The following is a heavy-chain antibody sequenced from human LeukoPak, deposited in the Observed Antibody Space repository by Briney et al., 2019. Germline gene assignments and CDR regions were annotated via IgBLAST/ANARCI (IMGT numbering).Heavy chain of an antibody. D-gene: IGHD4-17*01. CDR3: AKLSGSSTTVTTTFDY. Sequence: GGSLRLSCGAPGFTFSSYWMNWVRQAPGEGLVWVSRMNSDGSSTSYADSVKGRFTISRDNAKNSLYLQMNSLRTEDTALYYCAKLSGSSTTVTTTFDYWGQGTLVTVSS. CDR2: MNSDGSST. CDR1: GFTFSSYW. J-gene: IGHJ4*02. V-gene: IGHV3-74*01.